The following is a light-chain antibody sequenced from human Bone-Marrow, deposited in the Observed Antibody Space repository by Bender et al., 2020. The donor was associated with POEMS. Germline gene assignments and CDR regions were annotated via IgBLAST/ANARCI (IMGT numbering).Light chain of an antibody. CDR1: SSNIGAHA. V-gene: IGLV1-44*01. J-gene: IGLJ3*02. CDR2: SSH. Sequence: QSVLTQPPSASGTPGQRVTIPCSGGSSNIGAHAVNWYQHLPATAPKLLTYSSHRRPSEVPDRFSGSRSGTSASLAISGLQSEDEADYYCAVWDDSLNGWVFGGGTKLTVL. CDR3: AVWDDSLNGWV.